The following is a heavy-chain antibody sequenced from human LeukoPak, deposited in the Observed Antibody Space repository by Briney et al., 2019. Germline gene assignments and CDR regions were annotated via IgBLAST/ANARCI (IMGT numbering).Heavy chain of an antibody. V-gene: IGHV5-51*01. CDR3: SRHWRCSSTSCYPPGFDT. Sequence: AESLKISCKASGYSITSYWIGWGRQMPGKGLEWMGIIYPGDSDTRYSPSFQGQVTISAGKSISTAYLQWSSLKASDTAMYYCSRHWRCSSTSCYPPGFDTWGQGTLVTVSS. CDR1: GYSITSYW. CDR2: IYPGDSDT. D-gene: IGHD2-2*01. J-gene: IGHJ5*02.